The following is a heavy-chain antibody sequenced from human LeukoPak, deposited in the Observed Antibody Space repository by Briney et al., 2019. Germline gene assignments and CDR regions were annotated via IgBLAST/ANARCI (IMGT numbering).Heavy chain of an antibody. V-gene: IGHV5-51*01. D-gene: IGHD3-10*01. Sequence: GESLKISCKGSGYSFTKSWIGWVRQMPGKGLEWMGIIYPGDSDTEYSPPFQGQVTMSADKSISTAYLQWSSLKASDTAMYYCARSPHYYGRYNWFDPWGQGTLVTVSS. J-gene: IGHJ5*02. CDR2: IYPGDSDT. CDR1: GYSFTKSW. CDR3: ARSPHYYGRYNWFDP.